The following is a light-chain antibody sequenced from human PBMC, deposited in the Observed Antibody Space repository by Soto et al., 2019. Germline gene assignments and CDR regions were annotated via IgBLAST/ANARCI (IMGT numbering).Light chain of an antibody. V-gene: IGKV3-15*01. CDR2: GAS. CDR3: QQYSSWPPWT. CDR1: QSVSSRY. J-gene: IGKJ1*01. Sequence: ESVLTQSPATLSLSPGERATLSCAASQSVSSRYLAWYQQKPGQAPRLLIYGASARATGIPARFSGSGSGTEFTLTISSLESEDSAVYFCQQYSSWPPWTFGQGTKVDIK.